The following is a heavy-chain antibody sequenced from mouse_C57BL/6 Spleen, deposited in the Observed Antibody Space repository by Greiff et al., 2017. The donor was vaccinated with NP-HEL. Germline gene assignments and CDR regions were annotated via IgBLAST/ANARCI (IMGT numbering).Heavy chain of an antibody. CDR2: IDPSDSYT. V-gene: IGHV1-50*01. Sequence: QVQLQQPGAELVKPGASVKLSCKASGYTFTSYWMQWVKQRPGQGLEWIGEIDPSDSYTNYNQKFKGKATLTVDTSSSTAYMQLSSLTSEDSAVYDCARWRANWAFAYWGQGTLVTVSA. CDR3: ARWRANWAFAY. J-gene: IGHJ3*01. CDR1: GYTFTSYW. D-gene: IGHD4-1*01.